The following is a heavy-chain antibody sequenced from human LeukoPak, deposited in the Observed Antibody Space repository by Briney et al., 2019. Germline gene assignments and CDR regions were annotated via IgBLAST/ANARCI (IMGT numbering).Heavy chain of an antibody. CDR1: GYTFTSYG. CDR2: ISAYNGNT. CDR3: ARGYCSSTSCFDLDY. Sequence: ASVKVSCKASGYTFTSYGISWVRQAPGLGLEWMGWISAYNGNTNYAQKLQGRVTVTTDTSTSTAYMELRSLRSDDTAVYYCARGYCSSTSCFDLDYWGQGTLVTVSS. V-gene: IGHV1-18*01. J-gene: IGHJ4*02. D-gene: IGHD2-2*01.